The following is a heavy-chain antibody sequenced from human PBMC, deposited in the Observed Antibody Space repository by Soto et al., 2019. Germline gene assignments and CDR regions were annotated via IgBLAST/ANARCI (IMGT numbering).Heavy chain of an antibody. CDR3: ARVVGYYSGDDCYPDY. J-gene: IGHJ4*02. V-gene: IGHV4-31*03. D-gene: IGHD2-15*01. Sequence: PSETLSLTCTVSGGSISRSGYYWSWIRQHPGKGLEWIGYIYYSGSTYYNPSLKSRVTISVDTSKNQFSLKLTSVAAADTAVYYCARVVGYYSGDDCYPDYWGQGTLVTVSS. CDR2: IYYSGST. CDR1: GGSISRSGYY.